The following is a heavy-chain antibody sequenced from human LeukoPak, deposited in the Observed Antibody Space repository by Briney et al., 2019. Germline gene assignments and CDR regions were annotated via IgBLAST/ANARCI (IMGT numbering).Heavy chain of an antibody. CDR2: VNTGGST. V-gene: IGHV3-66*01. J-gene: IGHJ4*02. D-gene: IGHD6-6*01. CDR1: GFIVSNNY. CDR3: ATDSSSRPETY. Sequence: PGGSLRLSCAASGFIVSNNYMIWVRQAPGKGLEWVSLVNTGGSTYYADSVKDRFTISRDNSKNTLYLQMTRLRAEDTAVYYCATDSSSRPETYWGQGTRVTVSS.